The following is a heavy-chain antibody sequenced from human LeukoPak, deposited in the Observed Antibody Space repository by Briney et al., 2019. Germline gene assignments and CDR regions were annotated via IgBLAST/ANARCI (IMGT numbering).Heavy chain of an antibody. J-gene: IGHJ6*03. D-gene: IGHD3-9*01. Sequence: PSETLSLTCTVSGGSISSGSYYWSWIRQPAGRGLEWIGRIYTSGSTNYNPSLKSRVTISVDTSKNQFSLKLSSVTAADTAVYYCARATGRADILYYYYMDVWGKGTTVTVSS. V-gene: IGHV4-61*02. CDR3: ARATGRADILYYYYMDV. CDR1: GGSISSGSYY. CDR2: IYTSGST.